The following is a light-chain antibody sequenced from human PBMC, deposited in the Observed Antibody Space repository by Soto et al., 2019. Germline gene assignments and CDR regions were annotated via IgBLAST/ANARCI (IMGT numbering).Light chain of an antibody. CDR2: KAS. CDR1: QNIDNW. Sequence: DVQMTQSPSTLSASVGDRVTITCRASQNIDNWLAWYQQKPRKAPKLLIYKASVLESGVPSRFSGSGSGTDFTLTISSLQPEDFATYYCQQLKSYPITFGQGTRLEIK. V-gene: IGKV1-5*03. J-gene: IGKJ5*01. CDR3: QQLKSYPIT.